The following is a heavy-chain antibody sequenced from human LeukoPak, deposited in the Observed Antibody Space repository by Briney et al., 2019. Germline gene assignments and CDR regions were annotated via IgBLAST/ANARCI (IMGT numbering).Heavy chain of an antibody. Sequence: GESLKISCKGSGYNFSTYWLGWVRQMPGKGLEWMGSIYPGDSDTRYSPSFQGPVTISADKSNNTAYLQWSFLRASDSGMYFYARRARTDWYFDFWGRGTLVTVSS. CDR2: IYPGDSDT. J-gene: IGHJ2*01. V-gene: IGHV5-51*01. CDR1: GYNFSTYW. CDR3: ARRARTDWYFDF. D-gene: IGHD6-6*01.